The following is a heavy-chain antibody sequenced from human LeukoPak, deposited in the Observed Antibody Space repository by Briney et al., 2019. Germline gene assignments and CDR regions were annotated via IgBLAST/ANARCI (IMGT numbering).Heavy chain of an antibody. CDR2: ISIDGNGK. V-gene: IGHV3-30*04. CDR1: TFTFSNSV. CDR3: AKEVRTSGRAGIFGY. Sequence: GRSLRLSCVPSTFTFSNSVMHWVRQAPGKGLEWVSGISIDGNGKYYADSVRGRITISRDNSKNPLYLEMNSLSAEDTAVYYCAKEVRTSGRAGIFGYWGQGTLVTVSS. J-gene: IGHJ4*02. D-gene: IGHD2-2*01.